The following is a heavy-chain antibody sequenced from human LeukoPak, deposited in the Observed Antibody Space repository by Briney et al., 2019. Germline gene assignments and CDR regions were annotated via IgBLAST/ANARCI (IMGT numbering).Heavy chain of an antibody. CDR2: ISKSGEDT. J-gene: IGHJ4*02. D-gene: IGHD2-15*01. CDR1: TFTFSKYA. Sequence: PGGSLRLSCAASTFTFSKYAVSRVCQAPGKGLEWVSAISKSGEDTYYRDSVMGRFTISRDNSKNTLYLQMNSLRAEDTAIYYCAEERGAYGSTTFDYWGQGTLVTVSS. V-gene: IGHV3-23*01. CDR3: AEERGAYGSTTFDY.